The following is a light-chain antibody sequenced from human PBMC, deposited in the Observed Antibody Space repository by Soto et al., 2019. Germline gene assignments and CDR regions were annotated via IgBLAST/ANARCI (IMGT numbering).Light chain of an antibody. J-gene: IGLJ1*01. V-gene: IGLV1-44*01. CDR1: SSNIGSNT. CDR3: AAWDDSLNGCV. Sequence: QSVLTQPPSASGTPGQRATISCSGSSSNIGSNTVNWYQQLPGTAPKLLICSNNQRPSGVPDRFSGSKSGTSASLAISGLQFEDEADYYCAAWDDSLNGCVFGTGTKVTV. CDR2: SNN.